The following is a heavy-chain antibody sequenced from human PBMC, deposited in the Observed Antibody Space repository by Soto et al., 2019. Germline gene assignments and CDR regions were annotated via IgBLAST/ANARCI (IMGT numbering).Heavy chain of an antibody. CDR2: ISYDGSNK. CDR3: AKDPYYGPWLLFHFDY. V-gene: IGHV3-30*18. Sequence: GGSLRLSCAASGFTFSSYGMHWVRQAPGKGLEWVAVISYDGSNKYYADSGKGRFTISRDNSKNTLYLQMNSLRAEDTAVYYCAKDPYYGPWLLFHFDYWGQGTLVTVSS. J-gene: IGHJ4*02. D-gene: IGHD3-3*01. CDR1: GFTFSSYG.